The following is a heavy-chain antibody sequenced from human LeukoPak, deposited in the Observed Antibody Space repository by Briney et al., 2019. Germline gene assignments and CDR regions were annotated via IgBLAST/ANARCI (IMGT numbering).Heavy chain of an antibody. CDR3: ARDLVAVAGTRGDYFDY. J-gene: IGHJ4*02. D-gene: IGHD6-19*01. Sequence: GGSLRLSCAASGFTFSSYGMHWVRQAPGKGLEWVAVIWYDGSNKYYADSVKGRFTISRDNSKNTLYLQMNSLRAEDTAVYYCARDLVAVAGTRGDYFDYWGQGTLVTVSS. V-gene: IGHV3-33*01. CDR1: GFTFSSYG. CDR2: IWYDGSNK.